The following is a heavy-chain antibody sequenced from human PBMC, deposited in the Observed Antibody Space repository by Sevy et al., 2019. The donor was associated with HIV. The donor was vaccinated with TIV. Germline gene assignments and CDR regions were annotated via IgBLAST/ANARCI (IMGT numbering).Heavy chain of an antibody. Sequence: GGSLRLSCKGSGYSFTSYWIGWVRQMPGKGLEWMGIIYPGDSDTRYSPSFQGQVTISADKSISTAYLQGSSLKASDTAMYYCARRGKHNCSGGSGTGYSSVSYGMDVWGQGTTVTVSS. CDR1: GYSFTSYW. CDR2: IYPGDSDT. D-gene: IGHD2-15*01. V-gene: IGHV5-51*01. J-gene: IGHJ6*02. CDR3: ARRGKHNCSGGSGTGYSSVSYGMDV.